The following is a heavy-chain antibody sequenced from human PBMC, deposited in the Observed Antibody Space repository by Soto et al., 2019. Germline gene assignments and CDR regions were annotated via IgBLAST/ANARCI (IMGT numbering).Heavy chain of an antibody. V-gene: IGHV3-21*01. CDR3: TRVVYYDSSGFGL. Sequence: GGSLRLSCTASGFNFNNYGMSWVRQAPGKGLEWVSSISSTSDYIYYGDSVEGRFTISRDNAKNSLSLEMNSLRVEDTAVYYCTRVVYYDSSGFGLWGQGTMVTVSS. J-gene: IGHJ3*01. D-gene: IGHD3-22*01. CDR1: GFNFNNYG. CDR2: ISSTSDYI.